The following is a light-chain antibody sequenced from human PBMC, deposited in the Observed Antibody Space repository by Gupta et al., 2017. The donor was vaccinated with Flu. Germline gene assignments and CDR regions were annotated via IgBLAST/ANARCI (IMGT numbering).Light chain of an antibody. CDR2: NVN. J-gene: IGLJ3*02. Sequence: LYQHLPGTAPRFLRYNVNQVPPRVPDRFSGSKSGTSASLAIGGLQAEEEADYYCAAWDDSLTALSAEDSLTGLGVFGGGTKLTVL. CDR3: AAWDDSLTALSAEDSLTGLGV. V-gene: IGLV1-44*01.